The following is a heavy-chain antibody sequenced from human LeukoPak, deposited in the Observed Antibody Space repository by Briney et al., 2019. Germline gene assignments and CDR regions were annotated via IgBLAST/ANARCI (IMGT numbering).Heavy chain of an antibody. V-gene: IGHV3-23*01. J-gene: IGHJ4*02. CDR2: IGAGGTFT. Sequence: GGSLRLSCTASGFTFSSYAMNWVRQAPGKGLEWVSGIGAGGTFTYYADSVKGRFTISRDNSRNTLYLQMNSLRAEDTAAYYCAQGDGGNSAYWGQGTLVTVSS. CDR3: AQGDGGNSAY. D-gene: IGHD4-23*01. CDR1: GFTFSSYA.